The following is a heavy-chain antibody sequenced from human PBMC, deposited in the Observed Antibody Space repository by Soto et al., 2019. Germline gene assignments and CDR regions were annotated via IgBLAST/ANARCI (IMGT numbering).Heavy chain of an antibody. CDR2: IYHSVST. V-gene: IGHV4-30-2*01. CDR3: ARGPPIFY. Sequence: QLQLQESGSKLVKPSQTLSLTCAVSGGSISSGGYSWSWIRQPPGKGLEWIGYIYHSVSTYYNPSLKSRVTISVDRSKNQFSLKLSSVTAADTAVYYCARGPPIFYWGKGTLLTVSS. D-gene: IGHD3-9*01. CDR1: GGSISSGGYS. J-gene: IGHJ4*02.